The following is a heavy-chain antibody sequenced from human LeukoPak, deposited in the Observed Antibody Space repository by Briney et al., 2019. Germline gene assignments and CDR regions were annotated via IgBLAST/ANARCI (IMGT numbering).Heavy chain of an antibody. Sequence: HPGGSLRLSCAASGFTFNTYAMSWVRQAPGKGLEWVSSISGGGDTTYYADSVKGRFTISRDNAKNSLYLQMNSLRAEDTAVYYCAELGITMIGGVWGKGTTVTISS. CDR3: AELGITMIGGV. J-gene: IGHJ6*04. V-gene: IGHV3-23*01. CDR2: ISGGGDTT. CDR1: GFTFNTYA. D-gene: IGHD3-10*02.